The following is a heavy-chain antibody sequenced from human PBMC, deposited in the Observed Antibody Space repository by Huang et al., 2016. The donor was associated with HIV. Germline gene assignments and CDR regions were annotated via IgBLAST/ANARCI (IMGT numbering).Heavy chain of an antibody. CDR2: ITFDGKNK. CDR3: AKDNDLYYFDY. J-gene: IGHJ4*02. Sequence: QVHLVESGGGVVQPGRSLSLSCAASGFTFRGYGMHWVRQAPGKGLGWVAVITFDGKNKYYADSGRGRFTVSRDNSQNTVSLQMNTLRAEDTAVYYCAKDNDLYYFDYWGQGTLVTVSS. CDR1: GFTFRGYG. V-gene: IGHV3-30*18. D-gene: IGHD1-1*01.